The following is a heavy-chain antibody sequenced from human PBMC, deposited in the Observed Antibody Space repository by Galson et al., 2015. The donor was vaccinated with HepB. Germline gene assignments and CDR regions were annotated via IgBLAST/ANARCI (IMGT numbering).Heavy chain of an antibody. CDR2: IKQDGNEK. J-gene: IGHJ6*03. D-gene: IGHD3-3*01. Sequence: SLRLSCAVSGFPFSNFWMTWVRRAPGKGLEWVANIKQDGNEKYYVDSVKGRFTISRDNAKNSLYLQMNSLRVEDTAVYYCARRADFWSGYFGYYYHYMDVWGKGTTVTVSS. CDR3: ARRADFWSGYFGYYYHYMDV. CDR1: GFPFSNFW. V-gene: IGHV3-7*01.